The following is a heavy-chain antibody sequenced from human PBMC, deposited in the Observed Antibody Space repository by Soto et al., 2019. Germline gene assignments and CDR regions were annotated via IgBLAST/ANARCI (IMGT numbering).Heavy chain of an antibody. V-gene: IGHV4-31*03. Sequence: LSLTCPVSGGSISSGGYYWSWIRQHPGKGLEWIGYIYYSGSTYYNPSLKSRVTISVDTSKNQFSLKLSSVTAADTAVYYCARRGGYDWDYFDYWGQGTLVTVSS. CDR2: IYYSGST. J-gene: IGHJ4*02. D-gene: IGHD5-12*01. CDR3: ARRGGYDWDYFDY. CDR1: GGSISSGGYY.